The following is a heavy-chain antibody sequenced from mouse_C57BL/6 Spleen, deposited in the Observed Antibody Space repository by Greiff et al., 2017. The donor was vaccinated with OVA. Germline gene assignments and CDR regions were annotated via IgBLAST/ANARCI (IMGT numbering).Heavy chain of an antibody. V-gene: IGHV2-4*01. J-gene: IGHJ4*01. CDR1: GFSLTSYG. Sequence: VHLVESGPGLVQPSQSLSITCTVSGFSLTSYGVHWVRQPPGKGLEWLGVIWSGGSTDYNAAFISRLSISKDNSKSQVFFKMNSLQADDTAIYYCAKKDGYYYYAMDYWGQGTSVTVSS. CDR2: IWSGGST. D-gene: IGHD2-3*01. CDR3: AKKDGYYYYAMDY.